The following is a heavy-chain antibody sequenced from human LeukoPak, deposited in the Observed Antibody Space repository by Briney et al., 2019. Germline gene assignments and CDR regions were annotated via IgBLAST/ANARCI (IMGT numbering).Heavy chain of an antibody. V-gene: IGHV3-23*01. CDR3: AKRADGCSGVSCYYYYMDV. J-gene: IGHJ6*03. CDR2: ISGVGDST. CDR1: AVTFSNFA. D-gene: IGHD2-15*01. Sequence: GGSLRLSCAASAVTFSNFAVNWGTQAPGTGLEWVSTISGVGDSTYYAESVKGRFTMSRDNSKNTVYLQMNSMRVEVTAIYYCAKRADGCSGVSCYYYYMDVWGKGTTVTVSS.